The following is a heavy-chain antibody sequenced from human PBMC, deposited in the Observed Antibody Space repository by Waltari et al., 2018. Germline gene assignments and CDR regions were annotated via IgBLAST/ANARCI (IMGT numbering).Heavy chain of an antibody. CDR1: GLTFSRCW. J-gene: IGHJ4*02. V-gene: IGHV3-7*01. CDR2: INEDGSEK. CDR3: ASGGHVDY. Sequence: EVKLVESGGGLVQPEGSLRLSCAASGLTFSRCWMTWDRQAPGKGLEWVANINEDGSEKHYVDSVKGRYTISRDNAKNSLFLQMNSLRADDTAVYYCASGGHVDYCGQGTLVTVSS.